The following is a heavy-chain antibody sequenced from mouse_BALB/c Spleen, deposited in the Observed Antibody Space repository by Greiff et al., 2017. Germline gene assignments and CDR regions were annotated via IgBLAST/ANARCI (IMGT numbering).Heavy chain of an antibody. Sequence: EVQLVESGGGLVQPGGSRKLSCAASGFTFSSFGMHWVRQAPEKGLEWVAYISSGSSTIYYADTVKGRFTISRDNPKNTLFLQMTSLRSEDTAMYYCARSLRYFDVWGAGTTVTVSS. CDR2: ISSGSSTI. CDR1: GFTFSSFG. J-gene: IGHJ1*01. D-gene: IGHD1-1*01. CDR3: ARSLRYFDV. V-gene: IGHV5-17*02.